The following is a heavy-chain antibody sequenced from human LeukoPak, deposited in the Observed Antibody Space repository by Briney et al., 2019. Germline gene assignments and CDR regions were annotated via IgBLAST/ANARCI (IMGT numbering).Heavy chain of an antibody. J-gene: IGHJ4*02. D-gene: IGHD6-19*01. Sequence: ASVKVSCKASGYTFTTYDINWVRQATGQGLEWMGWMNPNSGYTGYAQKFQGRVTITRDTSISTAYMELSSLRSEDTAVYYCARVAGSIDYWGQGTLVTVSS. V-gene: IGHV1-8*03. CDR2: MNPNSGYT. CDR1: GYTFTTYD. CDR3: ARVAGSIDY.